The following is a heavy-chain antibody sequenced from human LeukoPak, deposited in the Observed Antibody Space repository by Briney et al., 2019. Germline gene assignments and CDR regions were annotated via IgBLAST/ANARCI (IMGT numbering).Heavy chain of an antibody. J-gene: IGHJ4*02. D-gene: IGHD6-19*01. Sequence: ASVKVSCKASGYTFTTYDINWVRQATGQGLEWMGWMNPNSGYTGYAQKFQGRVTITRDTSISTAYMELSSLRSEDTAVYYCARVAGSIDYWGQGTLVTVSS. V-gene: IGHV1-8*03. CDR2: MNPNSGYT. CDR1: GYTFTTYD. CDR3: ARVAGSIDY.